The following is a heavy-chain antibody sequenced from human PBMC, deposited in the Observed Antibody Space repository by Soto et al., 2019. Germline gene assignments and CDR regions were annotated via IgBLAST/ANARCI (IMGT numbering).Heavy chain of an antibody. V-gene: IGHV1-69*01. CDR3: ARAAIRLARGGEWFDP. Sequence: QVQLVQSGAEVKKPGSSVKVSCKASGGTFSSYAISWVRQAPGQGLEWMGGIIPIFGTANYAQKFQGRVTITADESTSTAYMELSSLRSEDTAVYYCARAAIRLARGGEWFDPWGQGTLVTVSS. J-gene: IGHJ5*02. CDR1: GGTFSSYA. CDR2: IIPIFGTA. D-gene: IGHD2-21*01.